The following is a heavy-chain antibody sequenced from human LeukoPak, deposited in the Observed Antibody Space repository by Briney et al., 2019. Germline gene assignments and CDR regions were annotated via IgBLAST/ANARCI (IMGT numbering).Heavy chain of an antibody. V-gene: IGHV3-23*01. Sequence: GGSLRLSCAASAFTFTSYAMSWVRQAPGKGLGWVSAISGSGGSTYYAHSVKGRFTISRDNSKNTLYLQMNSLRAEDTAVYYCAKDQSHSSGSPPLSPYWGQGTLVTVSS. D-gene: IGHD6-19*01. J-gene: IGHJ4*02. CDR1: AFTFTSYA. CDR2: ISGSGGST. CDR3: AKDQSHSSGSPPLSPY.